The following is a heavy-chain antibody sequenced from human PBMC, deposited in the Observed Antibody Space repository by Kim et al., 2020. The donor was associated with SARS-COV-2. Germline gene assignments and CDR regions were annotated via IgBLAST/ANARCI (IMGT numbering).Heavy chain of an antibody. Sequence: KQDGREKYYVDSVKGRFTISRDNAKNSLYLQMNSLRAEDTAVYYCARVGEYWGQGTLVTVSS. CDR2: KQDGREK. CDR3: ARVGEY. J-gene: IGHJ4*02. D-gene: IGHD3-16*01. V-gene: IGHV3-7*01.